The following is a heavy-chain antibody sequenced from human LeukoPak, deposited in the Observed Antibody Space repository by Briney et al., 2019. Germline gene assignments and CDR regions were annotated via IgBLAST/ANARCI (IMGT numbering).Heavy chain of an antibody. Sequence: GESLKISCKGSGYSFTSYWIGWVRPMPRKGLEWMGIIYPVDSDTRYSPSFQGQVTISADKSISTAYLQWSSLKASDTATYYCARREGSGYRIVDYWGQGTLVTVSS. CDR2: IYPVDSDT. CDR3: ARREGSGYRIVDY. V-gene: IGHV5-51*01. D-gene: IGHD5-12*01. CDR1: GYSFTSYW. J-gene: IGHJ4*02.